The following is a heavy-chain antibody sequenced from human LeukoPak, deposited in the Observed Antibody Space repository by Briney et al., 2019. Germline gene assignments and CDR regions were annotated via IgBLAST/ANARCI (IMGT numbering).Heavy chain of an antibody. V-gene: IGHV3-7*01. CDR2: IKPDGSDK. CDR3: VRGSRGDN. Sequence: GSLRLSCAASGFTFSAYWMAWVRQAPGKGLEWLANIKPDGSDKYYVDSVKGRFTISKDNAKNSLYLQLSSLSAEDTAVYYCVRGSRGDNWGQGTLVTVSS. D-gene: IGHD2-2*01. J-gene: IGHJ4*02. CDR1: GFTFSAYW.